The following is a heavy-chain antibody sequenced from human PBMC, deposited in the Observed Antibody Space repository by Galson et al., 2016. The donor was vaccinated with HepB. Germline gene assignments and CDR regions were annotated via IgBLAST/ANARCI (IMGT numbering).Heavy chain of an antibody. CDR2: ISTIDGST. J-gene: IGHJ5*02. V-gene: IGHV3-23*01. CDR3: AGEGHTSGYCGDFDP. Sequence: SLRLSCAASGLTFGSHIMAWVRQAPGKGLEWVSTISTIDGSTYYADSVKGRFTISGDKSKNTMYLQMNSLRAEDTAVYYCAGEGHTSGYCGDFDPWGQGTLVSVSS. D-gene: IGHD3-22*01. CDR1: GLTFGSHI.